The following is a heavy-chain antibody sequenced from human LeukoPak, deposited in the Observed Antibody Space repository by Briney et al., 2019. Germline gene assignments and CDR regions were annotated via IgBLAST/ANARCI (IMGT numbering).Heavy chain of an antibody. CDR2: ISVSSANT. D-gene: IGHD3/OR15-3a*01. CDR1: GFTFSSYA. Sequence: PGGSLRLSCAASGFTFSSYAMDWVRQAPGKGLEWVSRISVSSANTYYIDSVKGRFTVSRDNSKNTLYLQMNSLRVEDTAEYYCAKVATTWTIDYWGQGTLVTVSS. J-gene: IGHJ4*02. V-gene: IGHV3-23*01. CDR3: AKVATTWTIDY.